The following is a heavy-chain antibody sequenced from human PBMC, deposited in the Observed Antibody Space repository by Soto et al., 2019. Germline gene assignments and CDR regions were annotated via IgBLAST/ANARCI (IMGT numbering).Heavy chain of an antibody. CDR2: IYYSGFT. V-gene: IGHV4-31*03. Sequence: QVQLQESGPGLVKPSQTLSLTCTVSGGSISSGGYYWNWIRQHPGKGLEWIGYIYYSGFTYYSPSLKSRVNISVDKSKTHFSLKLSSVTAADTAVYYCARCIDYWGQGTLVTVSS. CDR3: ARCIDY. J-gene: IGHJ4*02. CDR1: GGSISSGGYY.